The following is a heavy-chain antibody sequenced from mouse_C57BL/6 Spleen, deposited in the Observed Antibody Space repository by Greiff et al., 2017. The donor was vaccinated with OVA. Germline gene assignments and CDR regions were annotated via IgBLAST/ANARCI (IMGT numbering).Heavy chain of an antibody. CDR1: GYTFTDYN. D-gene: IGHD6-2*01. Sequence: DVKLVESGPELVKPGASVKIPCKASGYTFTDYNMDWVKQSHGKSLEWIGDINPNNGGTIYNQKFKGKATLTVDKSSSTAYMELRSLTSEDTAVYYCARAGESSRDFDYWGQGTTLTVSS. CDR3: ARAGESSRDFDY. J-gene: IGHJ2*01. CDR2: INPNNGGT. V-gene: IGHV1-18*01.